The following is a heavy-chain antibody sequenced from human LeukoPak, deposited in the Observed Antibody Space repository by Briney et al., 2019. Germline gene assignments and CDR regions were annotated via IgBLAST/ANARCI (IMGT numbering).Heavy chain of an antibody. CDR1: GGSISSGGYS. J-gene: IGHJ6*03. CDR3: PRGVAALGLPYYYYYMDV. Sequence: SQTLSLTCAVSGGSISSGGYSWSWIRQPPGKGLEWIGYIYYSGSTYYNPSLKSRVTISVDTSKNQFSLKLSSVTAADTAVYYCPRGVAALGLPYYYYYMDVWGKGTTVTVSS. D-gene: IGHD6-6*01. CDR2: IYYSGST. V-gene: IGHV4-30-4*07.